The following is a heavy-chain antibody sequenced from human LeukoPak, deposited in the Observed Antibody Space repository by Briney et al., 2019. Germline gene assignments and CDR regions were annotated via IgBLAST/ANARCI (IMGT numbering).Heavy chain of an antibody. CDR3: ARHYDILTGYYTNWFDP. D-gene: IGHD3-9*01. Sequence: PSETLSLTCAVYGGSFSGYYWSWIRQPPGKGLGWIGEINHSGSTNYNPSLKSRVTISVDTSKNQFSLKLSSVTAADTAVYYCARHYDILTGYYTNWFDPWGQGTLVTVSS. J-gene: IGHJ5*02. V-gene: IGHV4-34*01. CDR2: INHSGST. CDR1: GGSFSGYY.